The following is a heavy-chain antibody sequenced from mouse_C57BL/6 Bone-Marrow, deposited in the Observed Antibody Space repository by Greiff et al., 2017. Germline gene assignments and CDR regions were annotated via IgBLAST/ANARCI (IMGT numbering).Heavy chain of an antibody. CDR1: GYTFTSYW. V-gene: IGHV1-50*01. CDR3: ARGPLGNAMDY. J-gene: IGHJ4*01. D-gene: IGHD4-1*01. CDR2: IDPSDSYT. Sequence: QVQLQQPGAELVKPGASVKLSCKASGYTFTSYWMQWVKQRPGQGLEWIGEIDPSDSYTNYNQKFKGKATLTVDTSSSTAYMLLSSLTSEDSAVYYCARGPLGNAMDYWGQGTSGTVSA.